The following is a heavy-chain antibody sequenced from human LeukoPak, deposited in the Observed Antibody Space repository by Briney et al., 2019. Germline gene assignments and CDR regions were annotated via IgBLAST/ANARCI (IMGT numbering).Heavy chain of an antibody. J-gene: IGHJ4*02. D-gene: IGHD5-12*01. CDR3: ARGRATTLDY. CDR2: ISYDGSNK. V-gene: IGHV3-30-3*01. CDR1: GFTFSSYA. Sequence: GRSLRLSCAASGFTFSSYAMHRVRQAPGKGLEWVAVISYDGSNKYYADSVKGRFTISRDNSKNTLYLQMNSLRAEDTAVYYCARGRATTLDYRGQGTLVTVSS.